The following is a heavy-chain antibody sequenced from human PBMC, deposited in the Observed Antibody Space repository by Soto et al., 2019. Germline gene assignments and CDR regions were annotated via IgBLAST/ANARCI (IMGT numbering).Heavy chain of an antibody. Sequence: EVQLVESGGGLVQPGGCLRLSCAASGFTFSNYWMHWVRQAPGKGLVWVSRINSDGSTTSHADSVKGRFTISRDNAKNTLYLQMTSLRAEDTAVYYCARLPGYSTGWTPFDLWGQGTQVTVSS. J-gene: IGHJ4*02. D-gene: IGHD6-19*01. V-gene: IGHV3-74*01. CDR1: GFTFSNYW. CDR3: ARLPGYSTGWTPFDL. CDR2: INSDGSTT.